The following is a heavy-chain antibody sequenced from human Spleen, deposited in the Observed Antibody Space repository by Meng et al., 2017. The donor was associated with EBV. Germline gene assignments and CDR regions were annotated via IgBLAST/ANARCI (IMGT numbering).Heavy chain of an antibody. Sequence: VRLLEPGPGLLKPSGTLSLTCTGSGGSVSSGSYYWSWIRQPPGKGLEWIGYIYYSGSTNYNPSLKSRVAISVDTSKNQFSLRLSSVTAADTAVYYCARVRLYYDSSGPIDYWGQGTLVTVSS. D-gene: IGHD3-22*01. CDR2: IYYSGST. J-gene: IGHJ4*02. CDR3: ARVRLYYDSSGPIDY. V-gene: IGHV4-61*01. CDR1: GGSVSSGSYY.